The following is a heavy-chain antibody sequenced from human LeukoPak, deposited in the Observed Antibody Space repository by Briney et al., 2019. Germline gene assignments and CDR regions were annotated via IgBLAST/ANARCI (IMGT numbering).Heavy chain of an antibody. D-gene: IGHD5-12*01. CDR1: GFTFSSYS. Sequence: PGGSLRLSCAASGFTFSSYSMNWVRQTTGKGLVWVSRMNDDGSDTTYADSVRGRFTISRDNAKNTLYLQMNRLRAEDTAVYYCARERGYGGFHWGKGTLVTVSS. J-gene: IGHJ4*02. CDR2: MNDDGSDT. CDR3: ARERGYGGFH. V-gene: IGHV3-74*01.